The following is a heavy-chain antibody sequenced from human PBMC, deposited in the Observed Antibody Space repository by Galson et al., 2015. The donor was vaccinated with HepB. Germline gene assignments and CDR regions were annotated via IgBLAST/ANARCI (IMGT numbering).Heavy chain of an antibody. Sequence: SLRLSCAASGFTFSSYGMHWVRQAPGKGLEWVAVISYDGSNKYYADSVKGRFTISRDNSKNTLYLQMNSLRAEDTAVYYCAKDGFTRRDGSPGSYWGQGTLVTVSS. J-gene: IGHJ4*02. CDR1: GFTFSSYG. CDR3: AKDGFTRRDGSPGSY. V-gene: IGHV3-30*18. CDR2: ISYDGSNK. D-gene: IGHD5-24*01.